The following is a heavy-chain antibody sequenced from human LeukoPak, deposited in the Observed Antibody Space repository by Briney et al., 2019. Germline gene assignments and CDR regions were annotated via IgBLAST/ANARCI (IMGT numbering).Heavy chain of an antibody. V-gene: IGHV4-39*07. CDR2: IYHTGNT. D-gene: IGHD3-22*01. J-gene: IGHJ4*02. CDR1: GGSISSGGYY. Sequence: SETLSLTCTVSGGSISSGGYYWSWIRQPPGKGLEWIGEIYHTGNTSYSPSLKSRVTMSVDKSKNQFSLKLSSLTAADTAVYFCACYYNSGGYRLDYWGQGTLVTVSS. CDR3: ACYYNSGGYRLDY.